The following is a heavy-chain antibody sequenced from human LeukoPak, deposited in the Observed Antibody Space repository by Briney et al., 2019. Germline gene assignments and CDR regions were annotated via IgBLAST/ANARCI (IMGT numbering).Heavy chain of an antibody. CDR2: INDSGST. J-gene: IGHJ3*02. V-gene: IGHV4-34*01. CDR1: GGSFSDYY. Sequence: SETLSLTCAVYGGSFSDYYWSWIRQPPGKGLEWIGEINDSGSTNDNPSLKSRVTISVDTSKNQFSLTLSSVTAADTAVYYCARRKIVATITNDAFDIWGQGTMVTVSS. CDR3: ARRKIVATITNDAFDI. D-gene: IGHD5-12*01.